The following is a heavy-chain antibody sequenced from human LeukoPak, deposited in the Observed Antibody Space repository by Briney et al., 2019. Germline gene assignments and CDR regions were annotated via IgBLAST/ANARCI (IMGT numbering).Heavy chain of an antibody. D-gene: IGHD3-3*01. V-gene: IGHV4-39*01. CDR1: GGSISSSSYY. Sequence: SETLPLTCTVSGGSISSSSYYWGWIRQPPGKGLEWIGSIYYSGSTYYNPSLKSRVTISVDTSKNQFSLKLSSVTAADTAVYYCARHYYDFWSGYYQFDYWGQGTLVTVSS. CDR2: IYYSGST. J-gene: IGHJ4*02. CDR3: ARHYYDFWSGYYQFDY.